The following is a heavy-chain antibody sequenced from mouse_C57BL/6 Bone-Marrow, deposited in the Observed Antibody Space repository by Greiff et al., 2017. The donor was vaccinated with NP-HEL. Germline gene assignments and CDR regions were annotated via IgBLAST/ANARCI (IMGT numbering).Heavy chain of an antibody. CDR3: ARHPGLPYYFDY. CDR2: IYPRSGNT. CDR1: GYTFTSYG. D-gene: IGHD2-10*01. J-gene: IGHJ2*01. Sequence: QVHVKQSGAELARPGASVKLSCKASGYTFTSYGISWVKQRTGQGLEWIGEIYPRSGNTYYNEKFKGKATLTADKSSSTAYMELRSLTSEDSAVYFCARHPGLPYYFDYWGQGTTLTVSS. V-gene: IGHV1-81*01.